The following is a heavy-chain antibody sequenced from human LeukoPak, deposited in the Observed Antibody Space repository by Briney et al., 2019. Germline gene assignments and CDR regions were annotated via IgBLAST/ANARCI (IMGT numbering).Heavy chain of an antibody. J-gene: IGHJ4*02. CDR2: IYTSGST. D-gene: IGHD3-22*01. Sequence: SETLSLTCTVSGGSISGGSYYWSWSRQPAGKGLEWIGRIYTSGSTNYNPSLKSRVTISVDTSKNQFSLKLSSVTAADTAVYYCAREYYYDSSGYEDWAQGTLVTVSS. CDR3: AREYYYDSSGYED. V-gene: IGHV4-61*02. CDR1: GGSISGGSYY.